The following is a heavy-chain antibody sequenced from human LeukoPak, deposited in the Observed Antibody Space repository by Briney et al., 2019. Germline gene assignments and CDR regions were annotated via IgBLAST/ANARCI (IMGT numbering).Heavy chain of an antibody. V-gene: IGHV3-7*01. D-gene: IGHD5-18*01. Sequence: PSETLSLTCTVSNYSISSGYHWGWIRQPPGKGLEWVANIKQDGSEKYYVDSVKGRFTISRDNAKNSLYLQMNSLRAEDTAVYYCARGVDTAIPYYYYYMDVWGKGTTVTVSS. J-gene: IGHJ6*03. CDR3: ARGVDTAIPYYYYYMDV. CDR2: IKQDGSEK. CDR1: NYSISSGYH.